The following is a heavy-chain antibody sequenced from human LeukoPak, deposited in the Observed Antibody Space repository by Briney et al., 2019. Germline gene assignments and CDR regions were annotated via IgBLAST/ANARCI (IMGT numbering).Heavy chain of an antibody. CDR2: ISASGGSA. D-gene: IGHD4-17*01. Sequence: PGRSLRPSCAASAFTLGRFAMSSVRQTPRKGPEWVRGISASGGSAYYADSVKGRFTISRDDSKKTLYMQMNGLRVEDTAVYYCAKDPNGDYVGGFDMRGPGTMVTVSS. CDR3: AKDPNGDYVGGFDM. J-gene: IGHJ3*02. V-gene: IGHV3-23*01. CDR1: AFTLGRFA.